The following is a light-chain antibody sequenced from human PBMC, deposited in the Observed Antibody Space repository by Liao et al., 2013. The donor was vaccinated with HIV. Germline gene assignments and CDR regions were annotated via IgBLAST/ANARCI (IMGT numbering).Light chain of an antibody. Sequence: SYELTQPPSVSVAPGKTARITCGGNNIGSKSVHWYQQKPGQAPVLVIYYDSDRPSGIPERFSGSNSGNTATLTISRVEAGDEADYYCQAWDSSTGGVFGGGTKLTVL. J-gene: IGLJ3*02. CDR3: QAWDSSTGGV. V-gene: IGLV3-21*01. CDR1: NIGSKS. CDR2: YDS.